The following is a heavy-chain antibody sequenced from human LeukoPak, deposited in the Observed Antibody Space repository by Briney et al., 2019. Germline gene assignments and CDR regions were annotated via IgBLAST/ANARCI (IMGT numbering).Heavy chain of an antibody. CDR2: ISGSGGGT. D-gene: IGHD3-22*01. V-gene: IGHV3-23*01. CDR3: AKIHSPYYYDSSGPDY. CDR1: GFTFSSYA. J-gene: IGHJ4*02. Sequence: GGSLRLSCAASGFTFSSYAMSWVRQAPGKGLEWVSAISGSGGGTYYADSVKGRFTISRDNSKNTLYLQMNSLRAEDTAVYYCAKIHSPYYYDSSGPDYWGQGTLVTVSS.